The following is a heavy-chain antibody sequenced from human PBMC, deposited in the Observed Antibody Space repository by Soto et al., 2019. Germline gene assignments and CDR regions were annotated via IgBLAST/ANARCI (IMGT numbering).Heavy chain of an antibody. Sequence: QVHLVESGGGVAQPGRSLRLSCAASGSIFTGYGMHWVRQAPGKGLEWVAVIWFDGSNKYYADSVKGRFTISRDNSKNMLYLQMNSLRDEDTAVYYCARDVIGGTTGRGYLDYWGQGTLVTVSS. CDR1: GSIFTGYG. CDR2: IWFDGSNK. V-gene: IGHV3-33*01. J-gene: IGHJ4*02. D-gene: IGHD1-1*01. CDR3: ARDVIGGTTGRGYLDY.